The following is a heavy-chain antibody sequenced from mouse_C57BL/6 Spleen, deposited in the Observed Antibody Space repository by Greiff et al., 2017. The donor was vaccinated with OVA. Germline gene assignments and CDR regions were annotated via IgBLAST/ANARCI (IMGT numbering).Heavy chain of an antibody. D-gene: IGHD2-14*01. CDR3: ARSGYDDLYYAMDY. V-gene: IGHV1-18*01. CDR1: GYTFTDYN. Sequence: EVQLQQSGPELVKPGASVKIPCKASGYTFTDYNMDWVKQSHGKSLEWIGDINPNNGGTIYNQKFKGKATLTVDKSSSTAYMELRSLTSEDTAVYYCARSGYDDLYYAMDYWGQGTSVTVSS. J-gene: IGHJ4*01. CDR2: INPNNGGT.